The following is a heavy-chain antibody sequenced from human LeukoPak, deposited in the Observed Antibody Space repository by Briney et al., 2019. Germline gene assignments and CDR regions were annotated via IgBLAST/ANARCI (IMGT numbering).Heavy chain of an antibody. CDR2: IYHSGST. J-gene: IGHJ4*02. D-gene: IGHD3-22*01. V-gene: IGHV4-38-2*01. CDR3: ARNSSGIHFDY. Sequence: TSSETLSLTCAVSGYSISSGYYWGWIRQPPGKGLEWIGSIYHSGSTSYKPSLKSRVTISVDTSKNQFSLKLSSLTAADTAVYYCARNSSGIHFDYWGQGTLVTVSS. CDR1: GYSISSGYY.